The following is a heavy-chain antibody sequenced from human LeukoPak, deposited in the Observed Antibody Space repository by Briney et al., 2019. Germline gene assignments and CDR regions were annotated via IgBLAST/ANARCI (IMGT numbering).Heavy chain of an antibody. CDR2: IYSGGST. Sequence: GGSLRLSCAASGFTVSGNYMSWVRQAPGKGLEWVSVIYSGGSTYYADSVKGRFTISRDNSKNTLYLQMNSLRAEDTAVYYCAKANSITIFGVISPVDYWGQGTLVTVSS. D-gene: IGHD3-3*01. CDR3: AKANSITIFGVISPVDY. J-gene: IGHJ4*02. V-gene: IGHV3-53*01. CDR1: GFTVSGNY.